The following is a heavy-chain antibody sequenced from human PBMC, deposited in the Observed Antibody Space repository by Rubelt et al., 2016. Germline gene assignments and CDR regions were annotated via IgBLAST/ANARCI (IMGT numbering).Heavy chain of an antibody. CDR1: GYTFTSYY. CDR2: INPSGGST. Sequence: QVQLVQSGAEVKKPGASVKVSCKASGYTFTSYYMHWVRQAPGQGLEWMGIINPSGGSTSYAQKFQSIVTMTRDTSTSTVYMELSSLRSEDTAVYYCAGSPRYDFEDNWFDPWGQGTLVTVSS. J-gene: IGHJ5*02. D-gene: IGHD3-3*01. V-gene: IGHV1-46*01. CDR3: AGSPRYDFEDNWFDP.